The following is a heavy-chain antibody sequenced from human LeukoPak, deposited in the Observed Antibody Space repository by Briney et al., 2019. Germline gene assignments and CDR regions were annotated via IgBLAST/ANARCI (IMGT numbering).Heavy chain of an antibody. CDR2: IKQDGSEK. Sequence: GGSLRLSCVASGFTFSSYWMTWVRQAPGKGLEWVANIKQDGSEKYYVDSVKGRFTISRDNAKNSLYLQMNSLRAEDTAVYYCARDESLGDFWSGYFDAFDIWGQGTMVTVSS. J-gene: IGHJ3*02. V-gene: IGHV3-7*01. D-gene: IGHD3-3*01. CDR1: GFTFSSYW. CDR3: ARDESLGDFWSGYFDAFDI.